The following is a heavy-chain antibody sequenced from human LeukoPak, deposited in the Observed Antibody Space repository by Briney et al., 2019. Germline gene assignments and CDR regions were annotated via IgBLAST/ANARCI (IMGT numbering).Heavy chain of an antibody. D-gene: IGHD2-2*01. Sequence: GGSLRLSCAASGFTFSSYAMSWVRQAPGKGLEWVSAISGSGGSTYYADSVKGRFTISRDNSKNTLYLQMNSLRAEDTAVYYCAKELIVVVPAAAYGMDVWGKGTPVTVSS. CDR2: ISGSGGST. CDR1: GFTFSSYA. V-gene: IGHV3-23*01. CDR3: AKELIVVVPAAAYGMDV. J-gene: IGHJ6*04.